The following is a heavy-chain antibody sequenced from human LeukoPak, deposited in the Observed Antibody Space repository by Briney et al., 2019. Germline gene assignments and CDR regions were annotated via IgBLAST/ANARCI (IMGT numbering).Heavy chain of an antibody. V-gene: IGHV3-30-3*01. CDR3: ARVPSIKQWLYHY. CDR1: GFTFSSYA. J-gene: IGHJ4*02. Sequence: PAGGSLRLSCAASGFTFSSYAMRWVRQAPGKGLEWVAVISYDGSNKYYADSVKGRFTISRDNSKNTLYLQMNSLRAEDTAVYYCARVPSIKQWLYHYWGQGTLVTVSS. D-gene: IGHD6-19*01. CDR2: ISYDGSNK.